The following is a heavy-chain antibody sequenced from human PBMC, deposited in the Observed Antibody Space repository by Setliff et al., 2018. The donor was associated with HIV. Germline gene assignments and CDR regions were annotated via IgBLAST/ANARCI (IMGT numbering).Heavy chain of an antibody. CDR2: IHYSGSS. J-gene: IGHJ4*02. CDR1: GGSITGHY. Sequence: SETLSLTCTVSGGSITGHYWSWIRQPPGKGLEWIGYIHYSGSSNYNPSLKSRVSISVDTSKKQVSLKLNSVTAADTAVYYRARDRGSGSWFDFWGQGTLVTVSS. CDR3: ARDRGSGSWFDF. V-gene: IGHV4-59*11. D-gene: IGHD1-26*01.